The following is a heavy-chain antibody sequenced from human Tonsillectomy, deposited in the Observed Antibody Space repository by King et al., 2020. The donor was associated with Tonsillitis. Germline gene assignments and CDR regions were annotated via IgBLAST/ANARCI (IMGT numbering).Heavy chain of an antibody. V-gene: IGHV3-48*01. J-gene: IGHJ6*02. Sequence: VQLVESGGGLVQPGGSLRLSCAASGFTFSSYSMNWVRQAPGKGLEWVSYISSSSSIIYYADSVKSRFTISRDNAKNSLYLQMNSLRAEDTAVYYCARGHGDYNYYYNGMDVWGQGTTVTVSS. D-gene: IGHD4-17*01. CDR3: ARGHGDYNYYYNGMDV. CDR2: ISSSSSII. CDR1: GFTFSSYS.